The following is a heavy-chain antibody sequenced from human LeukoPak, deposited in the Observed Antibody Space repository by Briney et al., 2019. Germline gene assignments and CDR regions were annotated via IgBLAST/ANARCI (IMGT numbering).Heavy chain of an antibody. CDR2: IYKSGST. J-gene: IGHJ4*01. CDR3: VTAPNQDFFDY. D-gene: IGHD1-14*01. V-gene: IGHV4-61*09. CDR1: GGSISSGSYY. Sequence: SETLSLTCTVSGGSISSGSYYWSWIRQPAGKGLEWMGNIYKSGSTNYNPSLNRRLTISTDTSKNQFSFKLNFVTAADTALYYCVTAPNQDFFDYWGRGTLVTVSS.